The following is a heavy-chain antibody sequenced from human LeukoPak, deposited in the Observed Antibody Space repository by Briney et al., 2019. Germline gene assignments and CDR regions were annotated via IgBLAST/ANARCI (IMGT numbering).Heavy chain of an antibody. CDR2: ISGSGGNT. V-gene: IGHV3-23*01. CDR1: GFTFSSYA. Sequence: GGSLRLSCAASGFTFSSYAMSWVRQAPGEGLEWVSAISGSGGNTYYADSVKGRFTISRDNSKNALYLQMNSLRAEDTAVYYCAIWAGGNSPVASFDFWGQGTLVTVSS. CDR3: AIWAGGNSPVASFDF. J-gene: IGHJ4*02. D-gene: IGHD4-23*01.